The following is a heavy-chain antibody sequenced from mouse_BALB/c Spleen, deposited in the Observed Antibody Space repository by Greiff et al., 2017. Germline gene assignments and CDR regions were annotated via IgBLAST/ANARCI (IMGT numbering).Heavy chain of an antibody. CDR1: GYTFTDYA. J-gene: IGHJ3*01. CDR3: AREGDSFAY. D-gene: IGHD2-13*01. Sequence: VQLQESGAELVRPGVSVKISCKGSGYTFTDYAMHWVKQSHAKSLEWIGVISTYYGDASYNQKFKGKATMTVDKSSSTAYMELARLTSEDSAIYYCAREGDSFAYWGQGTLDTVSA. CDR2: ISTYYGDA. V-gene: IGHV1S137*01.